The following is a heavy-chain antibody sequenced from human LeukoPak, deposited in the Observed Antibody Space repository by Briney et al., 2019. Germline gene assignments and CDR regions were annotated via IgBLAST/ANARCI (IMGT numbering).Heavy chain of an antibody. CDR3: ARDSAVATYYGVDV. J-gene: IGHJ6*02. D-gene: IGHD6-19*01. CDR2: IQSDGSEK. V-gene: IGHV3-7*01. CDR1: GFTFSSYS. Sequence: GGSLRLSCAASGFTFSSYSMNWVRQAPGKGLEWVANIQSDGSEKNYVDSVQGRFTISRDNAKTSLYLQMNSLRADDTAVYYCARDSAVATYYGVDVWGQGITVTVSS.